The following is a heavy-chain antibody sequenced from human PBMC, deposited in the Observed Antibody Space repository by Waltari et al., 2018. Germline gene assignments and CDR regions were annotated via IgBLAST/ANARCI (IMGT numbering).Heavy chain of an antibody. CDR1: GGSISSGSYY. CDR3: ARDPWGPQAFDY. CDR2: IYTSGST. V-gene: IGHV4-61*02. D-gene: IGHD7-27*01. Sequence: QVQLQESGPGLVKPSQTLSLTCTVSGGSISSGSYYWSWIRQPAGKGLEWIGRIYTSGSTNYNATLRSRVTRAVDTSKSQFSLKLSSVTAADTAVYYCARDPWGPQAFDYWGQGTLVTVSS. J-gene: IGHJ4*02.